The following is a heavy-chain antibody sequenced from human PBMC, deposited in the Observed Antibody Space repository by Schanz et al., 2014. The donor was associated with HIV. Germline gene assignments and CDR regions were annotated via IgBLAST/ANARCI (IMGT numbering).Heavy chain of an antibody. D-gene: IGHD6-19*01. CDR1: GFSFSTYG. Sequence: QVHLVESGGGVVQPGGSLRLSCAASGFSFSTYGIHWVRQAPGKGLEWVTLISYDGINKYYADSVKGRFTISRDNSKNTLYLXXNSLXAEDTAVYYCAKVAIHSSGWLPFDYWGQGTLVTVSS. CDR2: ISYDGINK. J-gene: IGHJ4*02. V-gene: IGHV3-30*18. CDR3: AKVAIHSSGWLPFDY.